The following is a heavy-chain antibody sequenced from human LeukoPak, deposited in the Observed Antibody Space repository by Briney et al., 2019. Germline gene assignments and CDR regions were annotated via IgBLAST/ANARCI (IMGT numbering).Heavy chain of an antibody. CDR3: ARHVRDYDSSGYYFYFDY. J-gene: IGHJ4*02. V-gene: IGHV4-4*02. CDR1: GDSISSSNW. CDR2: IYHSGST. D-gene: IGHD3-22*01. Sequence: SETLSLTCAVSGDSISSSNWWSWVRQPPGKGLKWIGEIYHSGSTNYNPSLNSRVTISVDKSKNQFSLKLSSVTAADMAVYYCARHVRDYDSSGYYFYFDYWGQGTLVTVSS.